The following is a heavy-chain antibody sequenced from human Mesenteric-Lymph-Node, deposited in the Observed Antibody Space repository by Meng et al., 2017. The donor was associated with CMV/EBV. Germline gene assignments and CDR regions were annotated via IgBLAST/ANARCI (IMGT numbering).Heavy chain of an antibody. CDR3: AKDSGADY. CDR2: IRFDGSNK. J-gene: IGHJ4*02. CDR1: GFTFSTYG. V-gene: IGHV3-30*02. Sequence: GGSLRLSCAASGFTFSTYGMHWVRQAPGKGPEWVAFIRFDGSNKYYADSVKGRFTISRDNSKNTVYLQMNSLRVEDTAVYYCAKDSGADYWGQGTLVTVSS. D-gene: IGHD1-26*01.